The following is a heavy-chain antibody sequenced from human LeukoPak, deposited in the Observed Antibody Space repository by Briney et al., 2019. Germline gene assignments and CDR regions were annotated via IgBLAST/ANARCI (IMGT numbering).Heavy chain of an antibody. CDR1: GYTFTGYY. D-gene: IGHD5-12*01. CDR2: INPNSGGT. Sequence: ASVKVSCKASGYTFTGYYMHWVRQAPGQGLEWMGWINPNSGGTNYAQKFQGRVTMTRDTSISTAYMELSRLRSDDTAVYYCARVLGRRGYDNPDYWGQGTLVTVSS. J-gene: IGHJ4*02. CDR3: ARVLGRRGYDNPDY. V-gene: IGHV1-2*02.